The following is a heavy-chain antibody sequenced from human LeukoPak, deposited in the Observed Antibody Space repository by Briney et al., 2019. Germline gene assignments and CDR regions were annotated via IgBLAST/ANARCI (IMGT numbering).Heavy chain of an antibody. D-gene: IGHD6-6*01. CDR2: ISTSSYI. Sequence: SGGSLRLSRAASGFTFSTYSMNWVRQAPGKGLEWVSSISTSSYIYYADSVKGRFTISRDNAENSLYLQMNSLRAEDTAVYYCARTRLPYSSSSVAYYFDYWGQGTLVTVSS. CDR1: GFTFSTYS. V-gene: IGHV3-21*01. J-gene: IGHJ4*02. CDR3: ARTRLPYSSSSVAYYFDY.